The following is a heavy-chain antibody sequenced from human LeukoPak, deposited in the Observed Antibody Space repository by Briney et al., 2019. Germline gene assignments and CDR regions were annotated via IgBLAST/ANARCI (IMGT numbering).Heavy chain of an antibody. CDR1: GGSISSGSYY. J-gene: IGHJ3*02. Sequence: SETLSLTCTVSGGSISSGSYYWSWIRQPAGKGLEWIGRIYTSGSTNYNPSLKSRVTISVDTSKNQFSLKLSSVTAADTAVYYCARLNRGFGELTNAFDIWGQGTMVTVSS. D-gene: IGHD3-10*01. CDR2: IYTSGST. V-gene: IGHV4-61*02. CDR3: ARLNRGFGELTNAFDI.